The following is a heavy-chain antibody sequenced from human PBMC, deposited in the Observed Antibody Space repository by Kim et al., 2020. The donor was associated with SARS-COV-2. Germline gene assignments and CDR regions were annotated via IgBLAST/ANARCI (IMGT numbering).Heavy chain of an antibody. CDR2: ISAYNGNT. CDR1: GYTFTSYG. Sequence: ASVKVSCKASGYTFTSYGISWVRQAPGQGLEWMGWISAYNGNTNYAQKLQGRVTMTTDTSTSTAYMELRSLRSDDTAVYYCASGSSWYGPEVYYFDYWGQGTLVTVSS. CDR3: ASGSSWYGPEVYYFDY. J-gene: IGHJ4*02. D-gene: IGHD6-13*01. V-gene: IGHV1-18*01.